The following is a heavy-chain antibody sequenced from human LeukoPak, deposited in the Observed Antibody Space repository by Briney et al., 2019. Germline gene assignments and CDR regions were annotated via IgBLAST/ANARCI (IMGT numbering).Heavy chain of an antibody. V-gene: IGHV1-18*01. D-gene: IGHD6-13*01. Sequence: ASVKVSCKAAGRLFTSYGIAWVRQAAGEGLEWVGWISNFDGDTKFAENLQGRVTLTTDSSKSTAYMVLTNLKFDDTAVYYCVRARGCSNCVLSDCFDYWGQGTKVTVSS. CDR1: GRLFTSYG. CDR3: VRARGCSNCVLSDCFDY. J-gene: IGHJ3*01. CDR2: ISNFDGDT.